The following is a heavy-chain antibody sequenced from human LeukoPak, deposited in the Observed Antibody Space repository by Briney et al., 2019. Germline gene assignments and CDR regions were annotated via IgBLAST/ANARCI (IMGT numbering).Heavy chain of an antibody. V-gene: IGHV5-51*01. D-gene: IGHD1-26*01. Sequence: GESLQISCKGSGYSFTNYWIGWVRQLPGKGLEWMGIIYPGDSDTKYSPSFQGQVTISADKSISTAYLQWSSPKASDTAMYYCARPKVGATVEAFDIWGQGTMVTVST. CDR2: IYPGDSDT. CDR1: GYSFTNYW. CDR3: ARPKVGATVEAFDI. J-gene: IGHJ3*02.